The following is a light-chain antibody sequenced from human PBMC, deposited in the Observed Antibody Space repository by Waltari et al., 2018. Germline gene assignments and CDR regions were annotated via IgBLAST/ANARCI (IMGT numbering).Light chain of an antibody. V-gene: IGKV3-11*01. CDR3: QQRSNWPPI. CDR2: DAS. CDR1: QSVSSY. J-gene: IGKJ4*01. Sequence: IVLTQSPATLSLSPGERVTLSCRASQSVSSYLAWYQQKPGQAPRLLIYDASNRATGIPARFSGSGSGTDFTLTISSLEPEDFAVYYCQQRSNWPPIFGGGTKVEIK.